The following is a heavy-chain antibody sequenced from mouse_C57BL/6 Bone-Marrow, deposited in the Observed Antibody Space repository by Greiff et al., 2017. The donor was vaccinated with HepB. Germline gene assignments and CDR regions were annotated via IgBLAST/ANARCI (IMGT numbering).Heavy chain of an antibody. J-gene: IGHJ3*01. V-gene: IGHV5-9-1*02. CDR3: TRPPYYYGSSPWLAY. CDR1: GFTFSSYA. Sequence: EVQGVESGEGLVKPGGSLKLSCAASGFTFSSYAMSWVRQTPEKRLEWVAYISSGGDYIYYADTVKGRFTISRDNARNTLYLQMSSLKSEDTAMYYCTRPPYYYGSSPWLAYCGQGTLVTVSA. D-gene: IGHD1-1*01. CDR2: ISSGGDYI.